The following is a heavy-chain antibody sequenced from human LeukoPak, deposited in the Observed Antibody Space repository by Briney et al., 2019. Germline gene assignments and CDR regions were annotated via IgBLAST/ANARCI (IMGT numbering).Heavy chain of an antibody. CDR1: GFTFSSYA. J-gene: IGHJ4*02. V-gene: IGHV3-30-3*01. CDR2: ISYDGSNK. CDR3: AREWFGETIDY. Sequence: GGSLRLSCAASGFTFSSYAMHWVRQAPGKGLEWVAVISYDGSNKYYADSVKGRFTISRDNSKNTLYLQMNSLRAEDTAVYYCAREWFGETIDYWGQGTLVTVSS. D-gene: IGHD3-10*01.